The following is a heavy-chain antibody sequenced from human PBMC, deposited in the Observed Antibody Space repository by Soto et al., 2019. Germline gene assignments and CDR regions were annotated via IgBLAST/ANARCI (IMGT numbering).Heavy chain of an antibody. V-gene: IGHV3-30*03. D-gene: IGHD7-27*01. J-gene: IGHJ4*02. CDR1: GFTVSNYG. CDR3: TGEVASGY. Sequence: QVQLVESGGGVVQPGRSLRLSCAVSGFTVSNYGMHWVRQAPGKGLEWVAGISRDGGTEYYADSVKGRFTISRDNSRNTLFLEMNSLRGDDMAVYYCTGEVASGYWGQGTLVTVSS. CDR2: ISRDGGTE.